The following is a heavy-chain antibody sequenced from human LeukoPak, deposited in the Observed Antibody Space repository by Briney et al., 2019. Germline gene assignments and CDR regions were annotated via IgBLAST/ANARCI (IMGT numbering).Heavy chain of an antibody. CDR3: ARITTYYYDSSGYYYKAFDI. D-gene: IGHD3-22*01. J-gene: IGHJ3*02. Sequence: SGTLSLTCAVSGGSISSSNWWSWVRQPPGKGLEWIEEIYHSGSTNYNPSLKSRVTISVDKSKNQFSLKLSSVTAADTAVYYCARITTYYYDSSGYYYKAFDIWGQGTMVTVSS. V-gene: IGHV4-4*02. CDR1: GGSISSSNW. CDR2: IYHSGST.